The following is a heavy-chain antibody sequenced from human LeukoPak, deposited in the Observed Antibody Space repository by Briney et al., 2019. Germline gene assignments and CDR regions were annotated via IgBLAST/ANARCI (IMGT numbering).Heavy chain of an antibody. CDR2: MNPNSGNT. J-gene: IGHJ6*02. CDR3: ARGPKDIVVVPAALRGYYYYGMDV. D-gene: IGHD2-2*01. V-gene: IGHV1-8*01. Sequence: ASVKLSCKASGYTFTSYDINWVRQATGQGLEWMGWMNPNSGNTGYAQKFQGRVTMTRNTSISTAYMELSSLRSEDTAVYYCARGPKDIVVVPAALRGYYYYGMDVWGQGTTVTVSS. CDR1: GYTFTSYD.